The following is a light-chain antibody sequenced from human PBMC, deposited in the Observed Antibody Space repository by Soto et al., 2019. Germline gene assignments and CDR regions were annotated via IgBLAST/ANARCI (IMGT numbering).Light chain of an antibody. CDR3: QHYISSPSRLT. Sequence: EIVLTQSPGTLSLSPGERATLSCRASQSVSSSYLAWYQQKPGQAPKLFIYNASSRATGIADRFSGGGSGTDFTRTISRLEPEDFAVYYCQHYISSPSRLTFGGGTKVEIK. V-gene: IGKV3-20*01. J-gene: IGKJ4*01. CDR1: QSVSSSY. CDR2: NAS.